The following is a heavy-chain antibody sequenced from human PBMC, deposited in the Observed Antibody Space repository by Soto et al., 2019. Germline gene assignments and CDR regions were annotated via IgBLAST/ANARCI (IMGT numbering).Heavy chain of an antibody. CDR3: AKLDSGEDC. D-gene: IGHD2-21*01. CDR1: GFNFYNSG. J-gene: IGHJ4*02. CDR2: ISRSSGTI. Sequence: EVHLVESGGGLVQPGGSLRLSCAASGFNFYNSGMNWVRQAPGKGLEWVAYISRSSGTIYYADSVKGRFSISRDNAKNSLYLQMTSLRAEDTAVYHCAKLDSGEDCWGQGTLVTVSS. V-gene: IGHV3-48*01.